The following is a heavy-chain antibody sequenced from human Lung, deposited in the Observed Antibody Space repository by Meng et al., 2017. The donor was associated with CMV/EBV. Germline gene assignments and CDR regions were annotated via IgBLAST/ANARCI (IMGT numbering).Heavy chain of an antibody. CDR2: ITSRSSNT. CDR1: GFTFSGYS. V-gene: IGHV3-21*01. D-gene: IGHD1-26*01. CDR3: ARDQIRGVVGARPRGPGDL. Sequence: SCVASGFTFSGYSMNWVRQTPGKGLEWVSSITSRSSNTYYSDSVKGRFTISRDNAKNSLYLQMNSLRDEDTAVYYCARDQIRGVVGARPRGPGDLWXQGTXVTVSS. J-gene: IGHJ4*02.